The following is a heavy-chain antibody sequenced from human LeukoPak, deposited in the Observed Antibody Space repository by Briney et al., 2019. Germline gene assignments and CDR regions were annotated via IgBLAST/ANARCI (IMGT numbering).Heavy chain of an antibody. D-gene: IGHD4-17*01. V-gene: IGHV3-30*03. CDR2: ISYDGSNK. CDR3: ATTDDYAGNY. Sequence: PGGSLRLSCAASGFTFSSYGMHWVRQAPGRGLEWVAVISYDGSNKYYADSVKGRFTISRDNSKNTLYLQMNSLRAEDTAVYYCATTDDYAGNYWGQGTLVTVSS. J-gene: IGHJ4*02. CDR1: GFTFSSYG.